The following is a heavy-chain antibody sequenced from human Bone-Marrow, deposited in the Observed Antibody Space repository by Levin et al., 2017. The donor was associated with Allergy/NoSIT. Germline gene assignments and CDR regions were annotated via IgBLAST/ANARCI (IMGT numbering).Heavy chain of an antibody. J-gene: IGHJ4*02. CDR3: AKNLGADEDYDIVTGLFDY. Sequence: PGGSLRLSCAASGFTFASFTMSWVRQRPGKGLEWLSDISGAGGRTYYADSVQGRFTISRDNSKSTIYLQMNSLRAEDTAVYYCAKNLGADEDYDIVTGLFDYWGQGTLVTVAS. D-gene: IGHD3-9*01. V-gene: IGHV3-23*01. CDR1: GFTFASFT. CDR2: ISGAGGRT.